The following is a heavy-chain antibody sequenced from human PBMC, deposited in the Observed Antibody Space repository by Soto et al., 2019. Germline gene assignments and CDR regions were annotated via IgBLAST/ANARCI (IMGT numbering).Heavy chain of an antibody. J-gene: IGHJ4*02. V-gene: IGHV1-18*01. Sequence: QVQLVQSGPEVKKPGASGKVSCKATGYTFRSYGVTWVRQAPGQGLEWMGWISGYNGNTEYAQKLQGRVTMTTDTSTSTVYMELRSLGSADTAVYYCARDRGVVTSGSAYYFDYWGQGTLVTVSS. D-gene: IGHD2-2*01. CDR2: ISGYNGNT. CDR3: ARDRGVVTSGSAYYFDY. CDR1: GYTFRSYG.